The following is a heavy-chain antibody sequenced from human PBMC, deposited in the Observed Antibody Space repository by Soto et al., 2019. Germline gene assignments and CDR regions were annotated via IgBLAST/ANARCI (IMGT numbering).Heavy chain of an antibody. D-gene: IGHD6-25*01. CDR1: GYSFSNYG. J-gene: IGHJ4*02. V-gene: IGHV1-18*01. CDR3: SRDVWGTAAAGSYYFDS. Sequence: QVPLMQSGAEVKKPGASVRVSCKTSGYSFSNYGVAWVRQAPGQGLEWMGWISGYNENTNSAQHLQDRITMTTDTFMSTAYMELRSLRSDDTAIYYCSRDVWGTAAAGSYYFDSWGQGTVVSVSS. CDR2: ISGYNENT.